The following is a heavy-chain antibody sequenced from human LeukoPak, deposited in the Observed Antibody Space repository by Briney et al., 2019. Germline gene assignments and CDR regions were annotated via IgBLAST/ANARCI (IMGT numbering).Heavy chain of an antibody. Sequence: GGSLRLSCAASGFTVSSNYMSWVRQAPGKGLEWVSVIYSGGSTYYADSVKGRFTISRDNSKDTLYLQMNSLRVEDTAVYYCARSLIKWELLHWGQGTLVTVSS. V-gene: IGHV3-66*02. CDR3: ARSLIKWELLH. D-gene: IGHD1-26*01. CDR1: GFTVSSNY. J-gene: IGHJ4*02. CDR2: IYSGGST.